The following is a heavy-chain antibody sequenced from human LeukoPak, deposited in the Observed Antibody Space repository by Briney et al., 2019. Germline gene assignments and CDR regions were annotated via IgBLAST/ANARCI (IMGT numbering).Heavy chain of an antibody. J-gene: IGHJ6*03. D-gene: IGHD3-22*01. Sequence: SETLSLTCAVYGGSFSGYYWSWIRQPPGKGLEWIGRIYTSGSTNYNPSLKSRVTMSVDTSKNQFSLKLSSVTAADTAVYYCASTSGARDYYDSSGPGYYYYMDVWGKGTTVTISS. CDR2: IYTSGST. CDR3: ASTSGARDYYDSSGPGYYYYMDV. CDR1: GGSFSGYY. V-gene: IGHV4-59*10.